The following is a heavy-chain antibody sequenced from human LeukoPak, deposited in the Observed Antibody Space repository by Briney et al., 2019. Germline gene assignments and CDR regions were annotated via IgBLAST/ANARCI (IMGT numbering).Heavy chain of an antibody. CDR2: IYCSGST. J-gene: IGHJ4*02. Sequence: SETLSLTCTVSGGSISSGGYYWSWIRQHPGKGLEWIGYIYCSGSTYYNPSLKSRVTISVDTSKNQFSLKLSSVTAADTAVYYCARVRSGDRDFDYWGQGTLATVSS. V-gene: IGHV4-31*03. CDR3: ARVRSGDRDFDY. D-gene: IGHD4-17*01. CDR1: GGSISSGGYY.